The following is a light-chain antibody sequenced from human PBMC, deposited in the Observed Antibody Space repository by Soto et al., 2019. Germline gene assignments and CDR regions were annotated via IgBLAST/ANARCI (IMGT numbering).Light chain of an antibody. V-gene: IGKV1-5*01. CDR2: DAS. J-gene: IGKJ1*01. CDR1: QSISSW. CDR3: QQYSSYSQT. Sequence: DIQMTQSPSTLSASVGDRVTITCRASQSISSWLAWYQQKPGKAPNLLIYDASSLGSGVSSRFSGSGSGTEFTVTISSLQPDDFATYYCQQYSSYSQTFGQGTRVEIK.